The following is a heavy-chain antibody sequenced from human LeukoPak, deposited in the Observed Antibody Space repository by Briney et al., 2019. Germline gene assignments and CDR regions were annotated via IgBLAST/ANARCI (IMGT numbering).Heavy chain of an antibody. CDR3: AREGYQPPNRYFDL. D-gene: IGHD2-2*01. CDR1: GFTVSRNY. V-gene: IGHV3-53*01. J-gene: IGHJ2*01. CDR2: IYSDGST. Sequence: PGGSLRLSCAASGFTVSRNYMSWVRQTPGKGLEWVSVIYSDGSTYYADSVKGRFTISRGNSKNTLYLQMNSLRAEDTAVYYCAREGYQPPNRYFDLWGRGTLVT.